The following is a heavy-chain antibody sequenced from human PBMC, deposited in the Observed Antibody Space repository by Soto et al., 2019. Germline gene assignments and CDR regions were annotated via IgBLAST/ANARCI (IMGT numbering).Heavy chain of an antibody. J-gene: IGHJ4*02. CDR3: AKSLTTGVADADY. V-gene: IGHV3-30*18. CDR2: ISYDGSNE. D-gene: IGHD4-4*01. CDR1: GFTFSSYG. Sequence: GGSLRLSCAASGFTFSSYGMHWVRQAPGKGLEWVALISYDGSNEYYADSVKGRFTISRDNSKNTLYLQMNGLRAEDTAVFYCAKSLTTGVADADYWGQGTLVTVSS.